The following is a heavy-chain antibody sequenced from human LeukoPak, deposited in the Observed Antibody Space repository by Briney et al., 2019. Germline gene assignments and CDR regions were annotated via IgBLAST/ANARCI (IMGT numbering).Heavy chain of an antibody. Sequence: PGGSLRLSCAASGFSVSNTYMSWVRQAPGKGLEWVSVIYSGDSGVSTYYADSVEGRSTISRHNSNNTLYLQMSSLRAEDTAVYFCARSAARLRYYYARDVWGQGTTVTVCS. CDR2: IYSGDSGVST. CDR3: ARSAARLRYYYARDV. D-gene: IGHD6-6*01. V-gene: IGHV3-53*04. CDR1: GFSVSNTY. J-gene: IGHJ6*02.